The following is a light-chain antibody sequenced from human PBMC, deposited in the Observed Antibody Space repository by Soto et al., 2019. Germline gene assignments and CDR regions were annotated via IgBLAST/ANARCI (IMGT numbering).Light chain of an antibody. CDR1: QSVRNNY. Sequence: EIVLTQSPGTLSLSPGERATLSCRASQSVRNNYVAWYQQKPGQPPRLLIYHASSRVTGIPDRFSGSGSGTDFTLTFSSLDPEDFAVYLCQQYGGSPGTFSQGTKVDIK. J-gene: IGKJ1*01. CDR3: QQYGGSPGT. CDR2: HAS. V-gene: IGKV3-20*01.